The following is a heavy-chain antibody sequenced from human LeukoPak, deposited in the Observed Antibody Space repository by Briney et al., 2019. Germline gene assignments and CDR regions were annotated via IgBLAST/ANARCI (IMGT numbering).Heavy chain of an antibody. J-gene: IGHJ4*02. CDR1: GYSFTTYC. CDR3: ARRVYGSSDFYSAFDD. CDR2: IYHDDSDT. D-gene: IGHD3-22*01. Sequence: GESPKIPCKGSGYSFTTYCIGWVRQMPRKGLEWMGIIYHDDSDTRYSPSFQGQVTISADKSITNAFLQWSSLKATDTAMYYCARRVYGSSDFYSAFDDWGQGTLVTVSS. V-gene: IGHV5-51*01.